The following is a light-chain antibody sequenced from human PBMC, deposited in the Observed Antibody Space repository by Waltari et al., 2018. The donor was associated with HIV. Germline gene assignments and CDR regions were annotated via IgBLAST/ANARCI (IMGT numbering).Light chain of an antibody. V-gene: IGLV1-47*01. CDR2: RNN. J-gene: IGLJ2*01. CDR3: ATWTDSLSGVV. CDR1: SSNIDSNY. Sequence: QSVLTQSPSASGTPGQRVTISCSGSSSNIDSNYVYWYQQLPATAPKLLLYRNNQRPSGVPDRFSGSKSGTSASLAISGLRSEDEAHYYCATWTDSLSGVVFGGGTKLRVL.